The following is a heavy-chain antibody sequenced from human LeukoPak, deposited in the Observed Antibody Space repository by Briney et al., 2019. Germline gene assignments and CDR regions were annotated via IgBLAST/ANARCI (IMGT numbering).Heavy chain of an antibody. J-gene: IGHJ4*02. CDR2: ISGSGKIT. Sequence: GGSLRLSCAASGFTFSNYAMSWVRQAPGKGLEWVTEISGSGKITYYADSVKGRFTTSRDNSKNTLYLQMNSLRAEDTAVYYCAKPGGSTTSGHWGQGTLVTVSS. D-gene: IGHD2/OR15-2a*01. V-gene: IGHV3-23*01. CDR1: GFTFSNYA. CDR3: AKPGGSTTSGH.